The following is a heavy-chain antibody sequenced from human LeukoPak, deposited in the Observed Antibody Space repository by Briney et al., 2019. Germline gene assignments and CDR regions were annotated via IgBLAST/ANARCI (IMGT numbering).Heavy chain of an antibody. Sequence: PGGSLRLSCAASGFTFSSYSMNWVRQAPGKGLEWVSYIGSISDTMYYADSVKGRFTISRDNAKNSLYLQMNSLRAEDTAVYYCARGGPGIAVAGTYFDYWGQGTLVTVSS. CDR2: IGSISDTM. CDR3: ARGGPGIAVAGTYFDY. D-gene: IGHD6-19*01. V-gene: IGHV3-48*01. J-gene: IGHJ4*02. CDR1: GFTFSSYS.